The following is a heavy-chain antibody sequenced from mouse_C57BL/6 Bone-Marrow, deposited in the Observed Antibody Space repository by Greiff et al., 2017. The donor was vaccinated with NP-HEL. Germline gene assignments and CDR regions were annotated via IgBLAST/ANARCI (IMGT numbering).Heavy chain of an antibody. CDR3: AREHYYGSSSYWYFDV. CDR1: GYTFTDYN. CDR2: INPNNGGT. V-gene: IGHV1-18*01. Sequence: VQLQQSGPELVKPGASVKIPCKASGYTFTDYNMDWVKQSHGKSLEWIGDINPNNGGTIYNQKFTGKATLTVDKSSSTAYMELRSLTSEDTAVYYCAREHYYGSSSYWYFDVWGTGTTVTVSS. J-gene: IGHJ1*03. D-gene: IGHD1-1*01.